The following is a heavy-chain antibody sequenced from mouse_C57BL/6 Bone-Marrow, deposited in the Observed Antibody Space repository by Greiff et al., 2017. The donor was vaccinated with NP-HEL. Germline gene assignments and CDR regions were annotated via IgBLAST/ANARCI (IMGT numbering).Heavy chain of an antibody. CDR3: ARFPITTVVARGWYFDV. J-gene: IGHJ1*03. D-gene: IGHD1-1*01. CDR1: GYTFTSYD. Sequence: QVQLQQSGPELVKPGASVKLSCKASGYTFTSYDINWVKQRPGQGLEWIGWIYPRDGSTKYNEKFKGKATLTVDTSSSTAYMELHSLTSEDSAVYFCARFPITTVVARGWYFDVWGTGTTVTVSS. CDR2: IYPRDGST. V-gene: IGHV1-85*01.